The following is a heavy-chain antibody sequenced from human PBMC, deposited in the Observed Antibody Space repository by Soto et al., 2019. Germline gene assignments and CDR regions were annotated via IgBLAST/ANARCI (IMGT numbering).Heavy chain of an antibody. Sequence: ASVKVSCKASGYTFTGYYVHWVRQAPGQGLEWMGWVNPKRGGTNYAQKFQGRVTMTSDTSISTAYMELSRLRSDDTAVYYCAGDLYPVVVGTTTYGNFASWGQGNLVT. V-gene: IGHV1-2*02. CDR2: VNPKRGGT. CDR3: AGDLYPVVVGTTTYGNFAS. D-gene: IGHD2-21*01. CDR1: GYTFTGYY. J-gene: IGHJ4*01.